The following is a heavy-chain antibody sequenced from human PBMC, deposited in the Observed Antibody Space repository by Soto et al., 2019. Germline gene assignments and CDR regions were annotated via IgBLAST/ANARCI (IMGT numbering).Heavy chain of an antibody. J-gene: IGHJ6*02. V-gene: IGHV1-69*06. CDR1: GGAFRDYA. Sequence: SLVPVSCKGAGGAFRDYAIIWRRKNPGQGLEWMGGIIPIFNTANYAQKFQGRVTITADKSTSTAYMELSSLRSEDTAVYYCARGLVVPAGIRYYYYGMDVWGQGTTVTVSS. D-gene: IGHD2-2*01. CDR2: IIPIFNTA. CDR3: ARGLVVPAGIRYYYYGMDV.